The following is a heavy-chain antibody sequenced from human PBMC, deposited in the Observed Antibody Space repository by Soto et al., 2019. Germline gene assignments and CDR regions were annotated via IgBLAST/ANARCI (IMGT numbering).Heavy chain of an antibody. J-gene: IGHJ4*02. Sequence: PSETLSLTCTVSGGSISSYYWSWIRQPPGKGLEWIGYIYYSGSTNYNPSLKSRVTISVDTSKNQFSLKLSSVTAADTAVYYCARHYCSGGSCYYFDYWGQGTLVTVSS. CDR1: GGSISSYY. CDR2: IYYSGST. V-gene: IGHV4-59*08. D-gene: IGHD2-15*01. CDR3: ARHYCSGGSCYYFDY.